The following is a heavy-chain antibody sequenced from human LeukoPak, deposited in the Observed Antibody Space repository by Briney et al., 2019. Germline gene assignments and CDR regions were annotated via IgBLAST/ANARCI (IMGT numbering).Heavy chain of an antibody. Sequence: SETLSLTCTVSGGSIRRSTYYWRWIRQPPGKGLHRAWSISYSGSTYYNPSLKSRVTISVDTFKNQFSLKLSSVTAADTAVYYCARHAGHDCGGVRSLRYWGRGTLVTVSS. CDR3: ARHAGHDCGGVRSLRY. J-gene: IGHJ4*02. D-gene: IGHD4-23*01. CDR2: ISYSGST. CDR1: GGSIRRSTYY. V-gene: IGHV4-39*01.